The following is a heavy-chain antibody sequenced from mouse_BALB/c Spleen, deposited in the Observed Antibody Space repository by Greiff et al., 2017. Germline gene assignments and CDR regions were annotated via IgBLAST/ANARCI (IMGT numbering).Heavy chain of an antibody. Sequence: EVKLQESGGGLVQPGGSMKLSCVASGFTFSNYWMNWVRQSPEKGLEWVAEIRLKSNNYATHYAESVKGRFTISRDDSKSSVYLQMNNLRAEDTGIYYCTREAMDYWGQGTSVTVSS. CDR2: IRLKSNNYAT. CDR3: TREAMDY. CDR1: GFTFSNYW. V-gene: IGHV6-6*02. J-gene: IGHJ4*01.